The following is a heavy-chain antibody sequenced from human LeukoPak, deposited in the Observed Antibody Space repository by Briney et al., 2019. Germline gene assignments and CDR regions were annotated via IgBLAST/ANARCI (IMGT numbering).Heavy chain of an antibody. CDR1: GYTFTSYG. CDR2: ISAYNCNT. CDR3: AKDLLSGYDPYEAFDY. V-gene: IGHV1-18*01. Sequence: ASVKVSCKASGYTFTSYGISWERHAPGQGLEWMGWISAYNCNTNYAQKLQGRVTMTTNTSTSTAYMELRSLKSDDTDVYYCAKDLLSGYDPYEAFDYWGQGTLVTVSS. J-gene: IGHJ4*02. D-gene: IGHD5-12*01.